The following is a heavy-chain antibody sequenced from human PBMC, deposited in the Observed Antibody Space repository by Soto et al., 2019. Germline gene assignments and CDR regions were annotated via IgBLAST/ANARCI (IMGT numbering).Heavy chain of an antibody. D-gene: IGHD5-12*01. J-gene: IGHJ4*02. CDR2: VKSKTDGGTI. V-gene: IGHV3-15*01. CDR3: IGTYSGSSMRFDY. CDR1: GFTFSNAW. Sequence: EVQLVESGGGLVKPGGSLRLSCAASGFTFSNAWMTWVRQAPGKGLEWVGRVKSKTDGGTIDYAARVKERFTISKDDSKNTLYLQMNSLKTEDTAVYYCIGTYSGSSMRFDYWGQGTLVTVSS.